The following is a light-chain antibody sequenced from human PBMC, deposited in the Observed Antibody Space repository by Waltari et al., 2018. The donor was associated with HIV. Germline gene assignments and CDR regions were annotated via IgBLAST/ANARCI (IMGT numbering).Light chain of an antibody. J-gene: IGLJ2*01. CDR2: DKK. CDR1: TSNIGRNT. V-gene: IGLV1-44*01. CDR3: ASWDDSLNGPV. Sequence: QSVLTQPPSASGTPEQRVTISCSGTTSNIGRNTVRWFQQFPGTAPKVLIYDKKQRPSGVPDRSSGSKSGTSASLAISGLQSEDEADYYCASWDDSLNGPVFGGGTKLTVV.